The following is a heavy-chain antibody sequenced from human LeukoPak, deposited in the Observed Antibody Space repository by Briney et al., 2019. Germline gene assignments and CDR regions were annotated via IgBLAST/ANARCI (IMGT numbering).Heavy chain of an antibody. Sequence: VKVSCKASGYTFTNYALSWVRQAPGQGLEWMGWINTYTGNTNYAQKFQGRVTMTTDTSTSTAYMELKSLTSDDTALYYCARNQNAWEFDYWGQGTLVTVSS. J-gene: IGHJ4*02. CDR3: ARNQNAWEFDY. CDR1: GYTFTNYA. CDR2: INTYTGNT. V-gene: IGHV1-18*01. D-gene: IGHD1-26*01.